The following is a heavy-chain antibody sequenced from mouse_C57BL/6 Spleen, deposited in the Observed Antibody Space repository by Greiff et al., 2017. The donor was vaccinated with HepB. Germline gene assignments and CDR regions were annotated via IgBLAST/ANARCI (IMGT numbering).Heavy chain of an antibody. V-gene: IGHV1-52*01. CDR3: ARVYGSSLHWYFDV. D-gene: IGHD1-1*01. CDR1: GYTFTSYW. CDR2: IDPSDSET. J-gene: IGHJ1*03. Sequence: VQLQQPGAELVRPGSSVKLSCKASGYTFTSYWMHWVKQRPIQGLEWIGNIDPSDSETHYNQKFKDKATLTVDKSSSTAYMQLSSLTSEDSAVYYCARVYGSSLHWYFDVWGTGTTVTVSS.